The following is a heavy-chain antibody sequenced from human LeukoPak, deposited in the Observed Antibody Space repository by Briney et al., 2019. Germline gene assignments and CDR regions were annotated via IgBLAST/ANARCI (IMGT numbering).Heavy chain of an antibody. D-gene: IGHD5-18*01. V-gene: IGHV4-61*01. CDR3: ARHGGSGRKLLLQD. Sequence: PSETLSLARTLSGGSLSSGTYYWRWIRQPPGRGLEWVAYIYYSGRTNYNPSLKSRVTISEDTSKNQFSLKLSSVTAADTAVYYCARHGGSGRKLLLQDWGQGTLVTVSS. CDR2: IYYSGRT. J-gene: IGHJ4*02. CDR1: GGSLSSGTYY.